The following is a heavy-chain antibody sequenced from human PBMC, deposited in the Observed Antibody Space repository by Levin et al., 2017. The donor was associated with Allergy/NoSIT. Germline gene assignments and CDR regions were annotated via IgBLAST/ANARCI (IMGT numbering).Heavy chain of an antibody. V-gene: IGHV3-23*01. CDR2: ISGSGGST. CDR1: GFTFSSYA. J-gene: IGHJ3*02. CDR3: AKDNPYSSSSGDAFDI. D-gene: IGHD6-6*01. Sequence: AGGSLRLSCAASGFTFSSYAMSWVRQAPGKGLEWVSAISGSGGSTYYADSVKGRFTISRDNSKNTLYLQMNSLRAEDTAVYYCAKDNPYSSSSGDAFDIWGQGTMVTVSS.